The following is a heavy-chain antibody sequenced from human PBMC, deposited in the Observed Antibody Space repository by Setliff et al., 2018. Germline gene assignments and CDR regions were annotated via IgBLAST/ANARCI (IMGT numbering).Heavy chain of an antibody. J-gene: IGHJ6*02. CDR3: ARDLIDPDYGDYLSFYYYGMDV. CDR2: IIPYFGTA. V-gene: IGHV1-69*13. D-gene: IGHD4-17*01. CDR1: GGTFSSYA. Sequence: ASVKVSCKASGGTFSSYAISWVRQAPGQGLEWMGGIIPYFGTANYAQKFQGRVTITADESTSTAYMELSSLRSEDTAVYYCARDLIDPDYGDYLSFYYYGMDVWGQGTTVTVSS.